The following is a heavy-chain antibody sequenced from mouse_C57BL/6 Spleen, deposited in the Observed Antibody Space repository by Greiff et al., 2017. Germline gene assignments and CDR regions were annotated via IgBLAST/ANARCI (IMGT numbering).Heavy chain of an antibody. CDR2: IYPGDGDT. CDR1: GYAFSSSW. D-gene: IGHD2-5*01. V-gene: IGHV1-82*01. J-gene: IGHJ4*01. CDR3: ARRGYSKEDAMDY. Sequence: QVQLQQSGPELVKPGASVKISCKASGYAFSSSWMNWVKQRPGKGLEWIGRIYPGDGDTNYNGKFKGKATLTADKDSSTAYMQLSSLTSEDSAVYFCARRGYSKEDAMDYWGQGTSVTVSS.